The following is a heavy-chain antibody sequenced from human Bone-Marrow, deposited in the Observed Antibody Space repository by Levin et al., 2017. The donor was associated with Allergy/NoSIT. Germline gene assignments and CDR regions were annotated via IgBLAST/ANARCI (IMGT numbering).Heavy chain of an antibody. Sequence: GGSLRLSCAASGFTFSDHYMDWVRQAPGKWLEWVGRAKNKDDFYTTEYAASVRGRFTISRDESKNSLHLQMNSLKTEDTAVYYCASYYFDNSGGPVPDYWGQGTLVTVSS. V-gene: IGHV3-72*01. J-gene: IGHJ4*02. CDR3: ASYYFDNSGGPVPDY. CDR1: GFTFSDHY. D-gene: IGHD3-22*01. CDR2: AKNKDDFYTT.